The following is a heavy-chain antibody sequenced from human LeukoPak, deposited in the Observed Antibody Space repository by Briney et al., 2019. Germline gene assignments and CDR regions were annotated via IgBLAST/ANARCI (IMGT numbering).Heavy chain of an antibody. V-gene: IGHV3-74*01. J-gene: IGHJ5*02. Sequence: GGSLRLPCAASGFTFSSYWMHWVRQAPGKGLVWVSRINSDGSNTSYADSVKGRFTISRDNAKNTLYLQMNSLRAEDTAVYYCARERENGRGFDPWGQGTLVTVSS. CDR1: GFTFSSYW. D-gene: IGHD1-26*01. CDR3: ARERENGRGFDP. CDR2: INSDGSNT.